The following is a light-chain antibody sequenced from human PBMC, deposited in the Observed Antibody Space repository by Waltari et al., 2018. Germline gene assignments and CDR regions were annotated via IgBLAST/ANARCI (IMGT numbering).Light chain of an antibody. V-gene: IGKV3-15*01. CDR1: QSVDSN. J-gene: IGKJ4*01. Sequence: EIVMTQSPGTLSVSPGDRVTLSCRASQSVDSNLAWYQHKPGQAPRLLIFGASTRASGIPARFSGNGSGTDFTLKISRVEAEDVGVYYCMQALKDPLTFGGGTMVEI. CDR2: GAS. CDR3: MQALKDPLT.